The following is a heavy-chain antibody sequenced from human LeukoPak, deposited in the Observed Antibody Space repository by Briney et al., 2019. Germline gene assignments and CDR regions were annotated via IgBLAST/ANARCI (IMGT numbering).Heavy chain of an antibody. CDR3: ARDPPPNRFGEEQDDY. CDR1: GYTFTGYY. J-gene: IGHJ4*02. V-gene: IGHV1-2*02. Sequence: ASVKVSCKASGYTFTGYYMHWVRQAPGQGLEWMGWINPNSDGTNYAQKFQGRVTMTRDTSISTAYMELSRLRSDDTAVYYCARDPPPNRFGEEQDDYWGQGTLVTVSS. CDR2: INPNSDGT. D-gene: IGHD3-10*01.